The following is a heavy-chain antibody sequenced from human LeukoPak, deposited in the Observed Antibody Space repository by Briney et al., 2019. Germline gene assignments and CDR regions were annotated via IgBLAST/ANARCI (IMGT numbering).Heavy chain of an antibody. CDR2: ISAKVYGGTT. D-gene: IGHD5-18*01. J-gene: IGHJ6*03. V-gene: IGHV3-49*03. Sequence: GGSLRLSCTASGFTFGDYVVNWFRQAPGKGLEWVGFISAKVYGGTTEYAASVRDRFIISRDDSKNIAYLEMTGLRTEDSALYYCTRVNRARAALYLYYMDVWGKGTTVTVSS. CDR1: GFTFGDYV. CDR3: TRVNRARAALYLYYMDV.